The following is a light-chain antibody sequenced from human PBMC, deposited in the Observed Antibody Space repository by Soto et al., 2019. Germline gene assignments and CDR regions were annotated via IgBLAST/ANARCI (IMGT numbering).Light chain of an antibody. Sequence: DIVMTQSPDSRAVSLGERATINCRSSQSVLYSSNNKNYLAWYQQKPGQPPKLLIYWASTRESGVPDRFSGSGSGTDFTLTISSLQAEDVAVYSGTFGPGTKVDIK. CDR2: WAS. V-gene: IGKV4-1*01. CDR1: QSVLYSSNNKNY. J-gene: IGKJ3*01. CDR3: T.